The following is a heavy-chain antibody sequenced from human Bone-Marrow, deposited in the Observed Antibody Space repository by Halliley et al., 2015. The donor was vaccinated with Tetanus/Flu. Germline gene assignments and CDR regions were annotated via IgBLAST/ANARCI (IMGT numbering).Heavy chain of an antibody. Sequence: YIYYRGSTYYTPSLKSRVTISGATSKTPFSLKLSPVTAADTAVYYCTRAGGSGAWNDCWGQGTLVPVSS. J-gene: IGHJ4*02. D-gene: IGHD5-12*01. CDR2: IYYRGST. CDR3: TRAGGSGAWNDC. V-gene: IGHV4-30-4*01.